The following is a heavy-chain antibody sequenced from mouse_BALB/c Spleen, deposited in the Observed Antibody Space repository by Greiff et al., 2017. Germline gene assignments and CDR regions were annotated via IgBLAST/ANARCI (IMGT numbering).Heavy chain of an antibody. D-gene: IGHD2-14*01. Sequence: VQLKQSGPELVKPGASVKMSCKASGYTFTSYVMHWVKQKPGQGLEWIGYINPYNDGTKYNEKFKGKATLTSDKSSSTAYMELSSLTSEDSAVYYCARWGVRRGGYYAMDYWGQGTSVTVSS. CDR3: ARWGVRRGGYYAMDY. CDR2: INPYNDGT. J-gene: IGHJ4*01. V-gene: IGHV1-14*01. CDR1: GYTFTSYV.